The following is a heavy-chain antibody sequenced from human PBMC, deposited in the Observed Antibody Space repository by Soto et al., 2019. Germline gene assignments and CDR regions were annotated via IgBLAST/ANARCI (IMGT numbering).Heavy chain of an antibody. D-gene: IGHD1-1*01. V-gene: IGHV3-74*01. J-gene: IGHJ4*02. CDR2: INDYGTTI. Sequence: QTGGSLRLSCAASGFNLGSYWMHWVRQAPGKGLVWVSRINDYGTTINYAESVEGRFTISRDDAKSEVYLQMNNLRAEDTAVYYCARGGLEPSDYRGQGARVTVSS. CDR1: GFNLGSYW. CDR3: ARGGLEPSDY.